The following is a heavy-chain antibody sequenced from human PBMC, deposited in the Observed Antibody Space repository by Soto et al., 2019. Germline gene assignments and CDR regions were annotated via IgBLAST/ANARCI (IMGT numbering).Heavy chain of an antibody. CDR3: ARELGISGPHYYDX. CDR2: IYYSGST. Sequence: PSETLALTCTVSGGSISSGGYYWSWIRQHPGKGLEWIGYIYYSGSTYYNPSLKSRVTISVDTSKNQFSLKLSSVTAADTAVYYCARELGISGPHYYDXWGQGTLVTVSS. CDR1: GGSISSGGYY. D-gene: IGHD2-15*01. V-gene: IGHV4-31*03. J-gene: IGHJ4*02.